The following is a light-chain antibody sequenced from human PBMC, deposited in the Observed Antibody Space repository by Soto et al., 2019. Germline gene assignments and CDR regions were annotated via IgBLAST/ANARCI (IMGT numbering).Light chain of an antibody. CDR2: EAS. V-gene: IGKV1-5*01. J-gene: IGKJ4*01. Sequence: DIRMTQSPSTLSASVGDRVTITCRASQSISSWLAWYQQKPGKAPKLLIHEASRLESGVPSRFSGSESGTEFTLTISGLHAEDSATYYFQQYTNFPLTFGGGTKVEIK. CDR3: QQYTNFPLT. CDR1: QSISSW.